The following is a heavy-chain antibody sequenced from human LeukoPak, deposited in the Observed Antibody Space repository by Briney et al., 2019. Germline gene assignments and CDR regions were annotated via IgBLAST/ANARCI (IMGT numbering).Heavy chain of an antibody. CDR1: GFTFSSYW. J-gene: IGHJ6*04. Sequence: PGGSLRLSCAASGFTFSSYWMSWVRQAPGKGLEWVANIKQDGSEKYYVDSVKGRFTISRDNAKNSLYLQMNSLRAEDTAVYYCASSRVVVVPAAISVWGKGTTVTVSS. CDR2: IKQDGSEK. CDR3: ASSRVVVVPAAISV. V-gene: IGHV3-7*03. D-gene: IGHD2-2*02.